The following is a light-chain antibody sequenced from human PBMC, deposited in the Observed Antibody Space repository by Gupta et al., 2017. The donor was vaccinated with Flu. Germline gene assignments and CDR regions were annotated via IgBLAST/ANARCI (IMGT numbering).Light chain of an antibody. J-gene: IGLJ3*02. CDR2: EVT. CDR3: SSYTSSSTLV. V-gene: IGLV2-14*01. CDR1: SSDIGGYND. Sequence: QSALTPPASVSGSTGQSITLPYTGTSSDIGGYNDVSWYQQHPGKDPKLMIYEVTNRPLGVSNRFSGSKSGNSASLTISGLQADDEADYYCSSYTSSSTLVFGGGTKLTVL.